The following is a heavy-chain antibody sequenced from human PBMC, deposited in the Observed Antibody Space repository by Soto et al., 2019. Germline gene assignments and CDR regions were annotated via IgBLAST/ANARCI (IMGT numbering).Heavy chain of an antibody. D-gene: IGHD2-15*01. CDR1: GVSISSNKW. V-gene: IGHV4-4*02. J-gene: IGHJ3*01. Sequence: QVHLRESGPGRVQPSGTLSVSCVVSGVSISSNKWWTWVRQPPGKGLEWIGEIYSSGRTNYNPSLKSQVTISIDKSKNQFSLKLNSVTAADTAVYYCARVGYDDWGQGTMVTVSS. CDR2: IYSSGRT. CDR3: ARVGYDD.